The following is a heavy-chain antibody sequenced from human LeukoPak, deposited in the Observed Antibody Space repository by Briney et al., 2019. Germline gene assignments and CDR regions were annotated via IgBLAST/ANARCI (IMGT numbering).Heavy chain of an antibody. V-gene: IGHV4-59*12. J-gene: IGHJ6*03. Sequence: PSETLSLTCTVSGGSISSYYWSWIRQPPGKGLEWIGYIYYSGSTNYNPSLKSRVTISVDTSKNQFSLKLSSVTAADTAVYYCARGSPVGPDYMDVWGKGTTVTVSS. CDR1: GGSISSYY. CDR2: IYYSGST. D-gene: IGHD2-15*01. CDR3: ARGSPVGPDYMDV.